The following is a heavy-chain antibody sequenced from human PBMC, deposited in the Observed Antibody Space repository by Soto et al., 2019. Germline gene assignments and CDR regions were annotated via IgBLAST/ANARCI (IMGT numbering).Heavy chain of an antibody. J-gene: IGHJ5*02. D-gene: IGHD2-15*01. V-gene: IGHV1-2*04. CDR1: GYTFTGYY. CDR2: INPNSGGT. Sequence: VASVKVSCKASGYTFTGYYMHWVRQAPGQGLEWMGWINPNSGGTNYAQKFQGWVTMTRDTSISTAYMELSRLRSDDTAVYYCARGADIVVVVAATPVRWFDPWGQGTLVTVSS. CDR3: ARGADIVVVVAATPVRWFDP.